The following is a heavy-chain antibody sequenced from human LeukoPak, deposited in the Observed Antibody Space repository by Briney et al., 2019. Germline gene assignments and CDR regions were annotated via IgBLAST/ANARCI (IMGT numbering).Heavy chain of an antibody. Sequence: GGSLRLSCAASGFSVSSNYMSWVRQAPGKGLEWVSVIYSGGSTYYADSVKGRFTISRDNSKNTLYLQMNSLRAEDTAVYYCARCAYYYDSSGSLYYFDYWGQGTLVTVSS. CDR3: ARCAYYYDSSGSLYYFDY. CDR1: GFSVSSNY. J-gene: IGHJ4*02. V-gene: IGHV3-66*02. D-gene: IGHD3-22*01. CDR2: IYSGGST.